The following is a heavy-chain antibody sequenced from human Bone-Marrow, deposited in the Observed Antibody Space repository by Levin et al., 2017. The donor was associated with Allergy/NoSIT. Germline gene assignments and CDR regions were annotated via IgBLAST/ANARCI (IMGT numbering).Heavy chain of an antibody. CDR3: ARDAAVTYFDY. Sequence: GGSLRLSCAASGFTFSSYGMHWVRQAPGKGLEWVAVIWYDGSNKYYADSVKGRFTISRDNSKNTLYLQMNSLRAEDTAVYYCARDAAVTYFDYWGQGTLVTVSS. J-gene: IGHJ4*02. CDR1: GFTFSSYG. CDR2: IWYDGSNK. D-gene: IGHD4-17*01. V-gene: IGHV3-33*01.